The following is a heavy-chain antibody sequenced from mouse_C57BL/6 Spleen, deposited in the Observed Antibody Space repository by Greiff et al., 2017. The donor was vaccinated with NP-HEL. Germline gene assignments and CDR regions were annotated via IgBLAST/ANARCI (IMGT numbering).Heavy chain of an antibody. CDR2: INPNNGGT. V-gene: IGHV1-22*01. CDR3: AREYGSSYDFDY. D-gene: IGHD1-1*01. J-gene: IGHJ2*01. CDR1: GYTFTDYN. Sequence: EVQLQQSGPELVKPGASVKMSCKASGYTFTDYNMHWVKQSHGKSLEWIGYINPNNGGTSYNQKFKGKATLTVNKSSSTAYMELRSLTSEDSAVYYCAREYGSSYDFDYWGQGTTLTVSS.